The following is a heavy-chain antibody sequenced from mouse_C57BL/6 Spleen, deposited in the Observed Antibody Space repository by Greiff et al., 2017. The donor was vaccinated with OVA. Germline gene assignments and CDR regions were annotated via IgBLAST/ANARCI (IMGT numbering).Heavy chain of an antibody. CDR1: GFNIKDYY. D-gene: IGHD2-3*01. Sequence: EVKLVESGAELVKPGASAKLSCTASGFNIKDYYMHWVKQRTEQGLEWIGRIDPEDGETKYAPKFQGKATITADTSTNPSYLQLRSLTAEDTAFYYSALDGYYYAWFAYWGQGTLVTVSA. J-gene: IGHJ3*01. CDR3: ALDGYYYAWFAY. V-gene: IGHV14-2*01. CDR2: IDPEDGET.